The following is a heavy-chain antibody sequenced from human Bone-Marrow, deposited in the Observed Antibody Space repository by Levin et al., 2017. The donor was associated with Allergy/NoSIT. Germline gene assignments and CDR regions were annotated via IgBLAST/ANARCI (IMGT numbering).Heavy chain of an antibody. J-gene: IGHJ5*02. V-gene: IGHV3-23*01. CDR1: GFSLSKYA. CDR2: IRPNGNQ. Sequence: QPGGSLRLSCVASGFSLSKYAVAWFRQAPGKGLEWVSSIRPNGNQYYSDSVRGRFTIARDNSRSTVYLHINSLRDADTATYFCSRDGSSPAGIGEAWFDPWGQGTLVTVSS. CDR3: SRDGSSPAGIGEAWFDP. D-gene: IGHD6-19*01.